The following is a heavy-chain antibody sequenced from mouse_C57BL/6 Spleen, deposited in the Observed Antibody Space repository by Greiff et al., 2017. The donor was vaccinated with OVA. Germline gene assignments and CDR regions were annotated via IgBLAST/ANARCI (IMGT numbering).Heavy chain of an antibody. CDR1: GFTFSDYG. CDR3: ARPWDVGYFDV. V-gene: IGHV5-17*01. J-gene: IGHJ1*03. D-gene: IGHD4-1*01. CDR2: ISSGSSTI. Sequence: EVKLVESGGGLVKPGGSLKLSCAASGFTFSDYGMHWVRQAPEKGLEWVAYISSGSSTIYYADTVKGRFTISRDNAKNTLFLQMTSLRSEDTAMYYCARPWDVGYFDVWGTGTTVTVSS.